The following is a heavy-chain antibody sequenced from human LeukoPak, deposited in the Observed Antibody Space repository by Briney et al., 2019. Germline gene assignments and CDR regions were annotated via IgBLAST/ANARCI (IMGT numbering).Heavy chain of an antibody. CDR2: INHSGST. D-gene: IGHD2-2*01. CDR3: ARGVGRYCSSTSCYHNWFDP. CDR1: GGSFSGYY. V-gene: IGHV4-34*01. Sequence: SETLSLTCAVYGGSFSGYYWSWIRQPPGKGLEWIGEINHSGSTNYNPSHKSRVTISVDTSKNQFSLKLSSVTAADTAVYYCARGVGRYCSSTSCYHNWFDPWGQGTLVTVSS. J-gene: IGHJ5*02.